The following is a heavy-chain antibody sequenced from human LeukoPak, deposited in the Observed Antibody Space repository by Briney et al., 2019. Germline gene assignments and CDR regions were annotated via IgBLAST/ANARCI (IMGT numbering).Heavy chain of an antibody. CDR1: GFTFSSYS. V-gene: IGHV3-21*01. Sequence: GGSLRLSCAASGFTFSSYSMNWVRQATGKGLEWVSSISSSSSYIYYADSVKGRFTISRDNAKNSLYLQMNSLRAGDTAVYYCARGVRSNRLWFGEGASYYFDYWGQGTLVTVSS. D-gene: IGHD3-10*01. J-gene: IGHJ4*02. CDR3: ARGVRSNRLWFGEGASYYFDY. CDR2: ISSSSSYI.